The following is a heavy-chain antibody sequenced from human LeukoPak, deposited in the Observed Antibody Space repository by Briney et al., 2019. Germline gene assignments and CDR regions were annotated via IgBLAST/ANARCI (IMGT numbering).Heavy chain of an antibody. CDR2: VSYIGST. V-gene: IGHV4-59*01. D-gene: IGHD6-19*01. Sequence: PSETLSLTCSVSGGSISSFYWSWIRRPPGKGLEWSGYVSYIGSTSYNPSLKSRVTISVDTSKNQFSLKLSSVTAADTAVYYCAREAIAVAGTGIDYWGQGTLVTVSS. CDR3: AREAIAVAGTGIDY. J-gene: IGHJ4*02. CDR1: GGSISSFY.